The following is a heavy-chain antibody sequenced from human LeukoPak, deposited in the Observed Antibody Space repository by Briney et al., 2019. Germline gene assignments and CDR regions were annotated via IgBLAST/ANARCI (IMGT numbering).Heavy chain of an antibody. Sequence: SETLSLTCTVSGGSISSSSYYWGWIRQPPGKGLEWIGSIYYSGSTYYNPSLKSRVTISVDTSTNQFSLKLSSVTAADTAVYYCARGRRVDAAMLSDWGQGTLVTVSS. V-gene: IGHV4-39*07. D-gene: IGHD5-18*01. J-gene: IGHJ4*02. CDR1: GGSISSSSYY. CDR2: IYYSGST. CDR3: ARGRRVDAAMLSD.